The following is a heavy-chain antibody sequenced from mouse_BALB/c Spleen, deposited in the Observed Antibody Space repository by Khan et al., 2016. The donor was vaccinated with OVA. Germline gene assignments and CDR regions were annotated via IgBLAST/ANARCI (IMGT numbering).Heavy chain of an antibody. CDR3: ARRLPPYYYAMDY. CDR2: INPSTYYT. Sequence: QVQLKESGAELAKPGASVKMSCKASGYTFTNYWMHWVKQRPGQGLEWIGYINPSTYYTEYNQMFKDKATLTADKSSSTAYIQLRSLTSEDSAVYDCARRLPPYYYAMDYWGQGTSVTVSS. CDR1: GYTFTNYW. D-gene: IGHD3-2*02. V-gene: IGHV1-7*01. J-gene: IGHJ4*01.